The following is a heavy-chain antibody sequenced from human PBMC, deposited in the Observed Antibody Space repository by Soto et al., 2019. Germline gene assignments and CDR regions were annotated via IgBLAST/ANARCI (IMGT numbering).Heavy chain of an antibody. Sequence: ASVKVSCKASGYTFTGYYMHWVRQAPGQGLEWMGWINPNSGGTNYAQKFQGWVTMTRDTSISTAYMELSRLRSDDTAVYYCARMAGPSIAARQGSTVTTNHIEYWGQGTLVTVSS. D-gene: IGHD6-6*01. CDR2: INPNSGGT. V-gene: IGHV1-2*04. CDR3: ARMAGPSIAARQGSTVTTNHIEY. J-gene: IGHJ4*02. CDR1: GYTFTGYY.